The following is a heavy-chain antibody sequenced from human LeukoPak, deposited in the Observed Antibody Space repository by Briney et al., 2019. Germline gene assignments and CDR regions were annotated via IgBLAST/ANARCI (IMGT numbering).Heavy chain of an antibody. D-gene: IGHD3-22*01. Sequence: SETLSLTCTVSGGSISSYYWGWIRQPPGKGLEWIGSIYYSGSTYYNPSLKSRVTISVDTSKNQFSLKLSSVTAADTAVYYCARHLYYDYYDSSGYCFDYWGQGTLVTVSS. J-gene: IGHJ4*02. CDR3: ARHLYYDYYDSSGYCFDY. CDR2: IYYSGST. CDR1: GGSISSYY. V-gene: IGHV4-39*01.